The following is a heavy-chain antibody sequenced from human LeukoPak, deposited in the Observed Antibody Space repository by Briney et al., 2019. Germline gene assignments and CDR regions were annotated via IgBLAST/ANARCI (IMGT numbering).Heavy chain of an antibody. CDR3: AKGKSSSSMWWGFDY. V-gene: IGHV3-9*01. CDR2: ISWNSGSI. D-gene: IGHD6-6*01. CDR1: GFTFDDYA. J-gene: IGHJ4*02. Sequence: PGRSLRLSCAASGFTFDDYAMHWVRQAPGKGLEGVSGISWNSGSIGYADSVKGRFTISRDNAKNSLYLQMNSLRAEDTALYYCAKGKSSSSMWWGFDYWGQGTLVTVSS.